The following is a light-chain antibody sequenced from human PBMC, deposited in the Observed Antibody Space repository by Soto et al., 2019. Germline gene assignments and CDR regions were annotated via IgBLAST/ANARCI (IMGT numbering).Light chain of an antibody. CDR3: QQYNSYSWT. CDR1: HIISSY. Sequence: DIRMKQSPSSLSASVGDRVTITCRASHIISSYLNWYQQKPGKAPKLLIYDASSLQSGVPLRFSGSGSGTDFTLTISSLQPDDFGTYYCQQYNSYSWTFGQGTKVDI. J-gene: IGKJ1*01. V-gene: IGKV1-5*01. CDR2: DAS.